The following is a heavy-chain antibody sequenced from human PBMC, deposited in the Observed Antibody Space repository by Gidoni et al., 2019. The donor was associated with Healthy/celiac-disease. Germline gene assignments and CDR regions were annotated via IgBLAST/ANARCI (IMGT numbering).Heavy chain of an antibody. D-gene: IGHD5-12*01. V-gene: IGHV1-69*19. J-gene: IGHJ3*02. Sequence: QLHRVQSGAEVKKPGSSVKVSCKAAGRTFSSYAISWVRQAPGPGLEWMEGFIPIFGTEHSAQKFQGRVPVTAYESTSPAYMELSRLRSEDTAVYYCARSRDGYKQNRAFDIWGQGTMVTVSS. CDR1: GRTFSSYA. CDR2: FIPIFGTE. CDR3: ARSRDGYKQNRAFDI.